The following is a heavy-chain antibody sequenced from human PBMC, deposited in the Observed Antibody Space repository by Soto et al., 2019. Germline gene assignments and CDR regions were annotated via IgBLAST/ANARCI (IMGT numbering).Heavy chain of an antibody. J-gene: IGHJ6*02. CDR1: GGSISSGGYY. Sequence: SETLSLTCTVSGGSISSGGYYWSWIRQHPGKGLEWIGYIYYSGSTYYNPSLKSRVTISVDTSKNQFSLKLSSVTAADTAVYYCARHIVVVTATGYYGMDVWGQGTTVTVSS. CDR3: ARHIVVVTATGYYGMDV. CDR2: IYYSGST. D-gene: IGHD2-21*02. V-gene: IGHV4-39*01.